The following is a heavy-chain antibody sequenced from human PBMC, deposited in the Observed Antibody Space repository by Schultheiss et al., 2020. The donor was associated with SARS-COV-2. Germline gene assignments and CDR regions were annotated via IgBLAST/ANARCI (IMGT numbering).Heavy chain of an antibody. D-gene: IGHD2-21*01. V-gene: IGHV4-4*02. CDR2: IYNTGST. CDR3: ARDSRSGYCYDY. CDR1: GGSISSSNW. Sequence: SETLSLTCTVSGGSISSSNWWSWVRQPPGKGLEYIGRIYNTGSTNYNPSLKSRVTISVDTSKNQFSLKLRSVTAADTAVHYCARDSRSGYCYDYWGQGTLVTVSS. J-gene: IGHJ4*02.